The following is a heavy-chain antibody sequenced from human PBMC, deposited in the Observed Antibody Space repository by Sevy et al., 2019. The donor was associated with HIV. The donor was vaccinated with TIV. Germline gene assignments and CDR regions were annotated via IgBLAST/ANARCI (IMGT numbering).Heavy chain of an antibody. D-gene: IGHD6-19*01. Sequence: GGSLRLPCAASGFTFSSYSMNWVRQAPGKGLEWGSYISSSSSTIYYADSVKGRFTISRDNAKNSLYLQMNSLRAEDTAVYYCARTGRQWLPNYWGQGTLVTVSS. V-gene: IGHV3-48*01. CDR1: GFTFSSYS. CDR2: ISSSSSTI. CDR3: ARTGRQWLPNY. J-gene: IGHJ4*02.